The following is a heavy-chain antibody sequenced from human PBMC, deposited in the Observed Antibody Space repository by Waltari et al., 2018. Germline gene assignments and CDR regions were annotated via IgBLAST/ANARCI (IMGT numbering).Heavy chain of an antibody. Sequence: EVQLVETGGGLIQPGGSLRLSCAASGFTVSSNYMSWVRQAPGKGLEWVSVIYSGGSTYYADSVKGRFTISRDNSKNTLYLQMNSLRAEDTAVYYCARVTYGSSSYYYYYYMDVWGKGTTVTVSS. D-gene: IGHD6-13*01. CDR1: GFTVSSNY. V-gene: IGHV3-53*02. CDR3: ARVTYGSSSYYYYYYMDV. CDR2: IYSGGST. J-gene: IGHJ6*03.